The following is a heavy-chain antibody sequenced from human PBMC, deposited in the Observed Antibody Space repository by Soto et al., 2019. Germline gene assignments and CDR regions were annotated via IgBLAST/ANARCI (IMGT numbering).Heavy chain of an antibody. CDR1: GYTLTELS. CDR2: FDPEDGET. J-gene: IGHJ4*02. Sequence: ASVKVSCKVSGYTLTELSMHWVRQAPGKGLEWMGGFDPEDGETIYAQKFQGRVSMTEDTSTDTAYMELSSLRAEDTAVYYCAHHQRTTARQLGYFDYWGQGTLVTVSS. D-gene: IGHD6-6*01. V-gene: IGHV1-24*01. CDR3: AHHQRTTARQLGYFDY.